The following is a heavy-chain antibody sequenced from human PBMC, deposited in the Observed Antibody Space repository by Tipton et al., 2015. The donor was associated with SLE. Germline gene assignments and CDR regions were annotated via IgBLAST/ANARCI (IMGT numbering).Heavy chain of an antibody. V-gene: IGHV3-30*04. Sequence: SLRLSCSASGFTFSSFAINWVRQAPGKRLEWVALVSYDGTSQTYADSVKGRFTVSRDNSRDTLFLQMNSLTIEDTAVYFCARGGVGDSTSRAFYFDYWGRGTLVNVSS. CDR2: VSYDGTSQ. CDR3: ARGGVGDSTSRAFYFDY. J-gene: IGHJ4*02. D-gene: IGHD6-6*01. CDR1: GFTFSSFA.